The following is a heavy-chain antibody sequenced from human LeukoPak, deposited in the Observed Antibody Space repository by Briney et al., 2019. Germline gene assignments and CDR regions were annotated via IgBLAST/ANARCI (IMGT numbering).Heavy chain of an antibody. CDR2: INYSGST. J-gene: IGHJ4*02. V-gene: IGHV4-34*01. Sequence: SETLSLTCAVYGASFSGYYWSWIRQPPGKGLEWIGEINYSGSTNYNPSLKSRVTISVDTSKNQFSLKLSSVTAADTAVYYCARGQLVYGSGSYPNYWGQGTLVTVSS. CDR1: GASFSGYY. D-gene: IGHD3-10*01. CDR3: ARGQLVYGSGSYPNY.